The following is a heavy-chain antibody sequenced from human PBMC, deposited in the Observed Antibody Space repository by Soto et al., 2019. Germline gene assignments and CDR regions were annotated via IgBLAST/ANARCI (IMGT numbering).Heavy chain of an antibody. D-gene: IGHD3-3*01. Sequence: PGGSLRLSCAASGFTFSSYGMHWVRQAPGKGLEWVAVISYDGSNKYYADSVKGRFTISRDNSKNTLYLQMNSLRAEDTAVYYCAKAYDFWSGYPPRFDFWGQGTLVTVSS. V-gene: IGHV3-30*18. J-gene: IGHJ4*02. CDR1: GFTFSSYG. CDR3: AKAYDFWSGYPPRFDF. CDR2: ISYDGSNK.